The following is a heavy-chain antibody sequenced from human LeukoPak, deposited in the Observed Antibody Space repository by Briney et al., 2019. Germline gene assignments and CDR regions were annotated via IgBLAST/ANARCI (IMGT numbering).Heavy chain of an antibody. D-gene: IGHD3-22*01. Sequence: SETLSLTCTASGGSISSYSWSWLRQPPGKGLEWIGYIYYSGTTNYNPPLKSRVTISVDTSKNQFSLKLSSVTAADTAVYYCARRNYYDSSFDSWGQGTMVTVSS. CDR3: ARRNYYDSSFDS. CDR2: IYYSGTT. J-gene: IGHJ3*02. CDR1: GGSISSYS. V-gene: IGHV4-59*08.